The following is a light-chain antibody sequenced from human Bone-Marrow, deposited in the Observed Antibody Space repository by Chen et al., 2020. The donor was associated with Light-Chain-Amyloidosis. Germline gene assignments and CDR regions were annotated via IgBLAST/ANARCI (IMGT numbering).Light chain of an antibody. Sequence: FMLSHPHSVSESPWKTVIISCTRSSGSIATNYVQWYQQRPGSSPTTVIYEYDERPSGVPDRFSVSIDRSSNSASLTISGLKTEDEADYYCQSYQGSSQGVFGGGTKLTVL. V-gene: IGLV6-57*01. CDR3: QSYQGSSQGV. CDR1: SGSIATNY. J-gene: IGLJ3*02. CDR2: EYD.